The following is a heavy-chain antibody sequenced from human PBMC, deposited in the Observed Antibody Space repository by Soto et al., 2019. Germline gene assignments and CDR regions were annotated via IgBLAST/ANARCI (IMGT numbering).Heavy chain of an antibody. CDR2: ISGSGGST. CDR1: GFTFSSYA. CDR3: AKDQELRFLEWLFAFDY. V-gene: IGHV3-23*01. J-gene: IGHJ4*02. D-gene: IGHD3-3*01. Sequence: EVQLLESGGGWVQPGGSLRLSCAASGFTFSSYAMSWVRQAPGKGLEWVSAISGSGGSTYYADSVKGRFTISRDNSKNTLYLQMNSLRAEDTAVYYCAKDQELRFLEWLFAFDYWGQGTLVTVSS.